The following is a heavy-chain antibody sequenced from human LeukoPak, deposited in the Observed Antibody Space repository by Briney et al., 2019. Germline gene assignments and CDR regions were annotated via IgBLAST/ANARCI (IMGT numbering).Heavy chain of an antibody. CDR3: ARDRVLQLLYKPPYYYYGMDV. CDR2: IYTSGST. CDR1: GGSISSYY. J-gene: IGHJ6*02. Sequence: SETLSLTCTVSGGSISSYYWSWIRQPAGKGLEWIGRIYTSGSTNYNPSLKSRVTVSVDTSKNQFSLKLSSVTAADTAVYYCARDRVLQLLYKPPYYYYGMDVWGQGTTVTVSS. V-gene: IGHV4-4*07. D-gene: IGHD2-2*01.